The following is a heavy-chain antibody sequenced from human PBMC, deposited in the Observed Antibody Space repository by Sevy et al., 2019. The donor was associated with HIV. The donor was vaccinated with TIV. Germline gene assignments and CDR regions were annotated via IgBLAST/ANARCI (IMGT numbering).Heavy chain of an antibody. D-gene: IGHD3-22*01. V-gene: IGHV3-23*01. CDR1: GFTFSTYA. CDR3: AKEAPGYNYDSSDSFDY. CDR2: IRGSGSST. J-gene: IGHJ4*02. Sequence: GGSLRLSCAASGFTFSTYAMSWVRQAPGKGLEWVSAIRGSGSSTYYADSVKGRFTISRDNSKNTLYLQMNSLRAEDTAVYYCAKEAPGYNYDSSDSFDYWGQGTLVTVSS.